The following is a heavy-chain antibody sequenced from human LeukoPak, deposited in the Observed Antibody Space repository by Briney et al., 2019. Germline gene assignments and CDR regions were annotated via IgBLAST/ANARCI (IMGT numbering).Heavy chain of an antibody. CDR2: MILIRGKT. Sequence: ASAKVSCKASGYTFSSYSIYWVRQAPGRGLGRVGRMILIRGKTDYTQTFQSRVTITRNTFISTAYMELSSMRSEDTAVYYCARNPIRPYYDFWSGYSNGFDPLGQGTLVTVSS. CDR1: GYTFSSYS. J-gene: IGHJ5*02. D-gene: IGHD3-3*01. CDR3: ARNPIRPYYDFWSGYSNGFDP. V-gene: IGHV1-8*03.